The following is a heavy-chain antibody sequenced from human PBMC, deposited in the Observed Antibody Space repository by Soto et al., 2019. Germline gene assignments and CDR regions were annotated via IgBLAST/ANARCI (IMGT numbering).Heavy chain of an antibody. J-gene: IGHJ4*02. V-gene: IGHV3-23*01. CDR2: IVASGGIT. Sequence: EVQLLESGGGLAQPGGSLRLSFAASGFPFSSYPMSWVRTAPGQGLEWVSGIVASGGITYYADSVKGRCTISRDNSKNTLYLQMNSLRAEDTAVYYCAKNSAATIRVGYDYWGQGTLVTVSS. CDR1: GFPFSSYP. D-gene: IGHD5-12*01. CDR3: AKNSAATIRVGYDY.